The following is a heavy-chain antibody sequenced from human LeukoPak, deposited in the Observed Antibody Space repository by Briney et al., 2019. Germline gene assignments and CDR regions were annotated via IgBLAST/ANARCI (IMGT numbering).Heavy chain of an antibody. Sequence: SETPSLTCTVSGGSISSYYWSWIRQPAGKGLEWIGRIYTSGSTNYNPSLKSRVTMSVDTSKNQFSLKLSSVTAADTAVYYCARDRYNWNYGGAFDIWGQGTMVTVSS. CDR1: GGSISSYY. J-gene: IGHJ3*02. D-gene: IGHD1-7*01. CDR3: ARDRYNWNYGGAFDI. V-gene: IGHV4-4*07. CDR2: IYTSGST.